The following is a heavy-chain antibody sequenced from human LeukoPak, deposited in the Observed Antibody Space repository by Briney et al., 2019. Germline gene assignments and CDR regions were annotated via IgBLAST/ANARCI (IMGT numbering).Heavy chain of an antibody. CDR1: GFTFSSYA. Sequence: GGSLRLSCAASGFTFSSYAMSWVRQVPGKGLEWVSYISSSSSTIYYADSVKGRFTISRDNAKNSLYLQMNSLRAEDTAVYYCAELGITMIGGVWGKGTTVTISS. J-gene: IGHJ6*04. D-gene: IGHD3-10*02. CDR2: ISSSSSTI. CDR3: AELGITMIGGV. V-gene: IGHV3-48*01.